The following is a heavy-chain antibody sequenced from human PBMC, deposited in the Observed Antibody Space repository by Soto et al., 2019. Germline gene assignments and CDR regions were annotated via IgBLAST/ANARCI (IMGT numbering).Heavy chain of an antibody. CDR1: GYIFTSYY. D-gene: IGHD6-13*01. J-gene: IGHJ4*02. CDR3: GRLYSSSWSLDY. V-gene: IGHV1-46*03. CDR2: INPFDGSR. Sequence: ASVKVSCKASGYIFTSYYIHWVRQAPGQGLEWMGWINPFDGSRMFAQSFQGRVTMTRDTSTSTVYMEVSSLRSEDTAVYYCGRLYSSSWSLDYWGQGTLVTVSS.